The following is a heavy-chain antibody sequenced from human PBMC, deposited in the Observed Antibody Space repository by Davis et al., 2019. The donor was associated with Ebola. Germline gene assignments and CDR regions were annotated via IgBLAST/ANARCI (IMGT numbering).Heavy chain of an antibody. J-gene: IGHJ3*02. V-gene: IGHV3-48*02. Sequence: PGGSLRLSCAASGFTFSGSSMNWVRQAPGKGLEWVSHISGGTSATCYADSVKGRFTISRDNVKNSLYLQMNSLRDEDRDVYYCARGVDYGFDIWGQGTMVTVSS. CDR1: GFTFSGSS. D-gene: IGHD2-21*02. CDR3: ARGVDYGFDI. CDR2: ISGGTSAT.